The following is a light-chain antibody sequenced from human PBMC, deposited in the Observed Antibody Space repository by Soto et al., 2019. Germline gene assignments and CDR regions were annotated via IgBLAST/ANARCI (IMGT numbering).Light chain of an antibody. V-gene: IGLV2-11*01. Sequence: QSALSRSRSVSGSPGQSVTISCTGTSSDVGTYDFVSWYQQHPGKAPRLMIFDVSERPSGVPARFSGSKSGNTASLTISGLQAEDEADYYCCLYAVTFYVFGTGTKVTVL. CDR1: SSDVGTYDF. CDR3: CLYAVTFYV. CDR2: DVS. J-gene: IGLJ1*01.